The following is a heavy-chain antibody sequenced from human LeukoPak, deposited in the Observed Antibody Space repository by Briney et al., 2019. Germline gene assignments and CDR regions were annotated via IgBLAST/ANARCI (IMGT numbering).Heavy chain of an antibody. D-gene: IGHD3-10*01. V-gene: IGHV3-43*02. CDR3: AKDIRDIWFGELEH. Sequence: GGSLRLSCAASGFTFDDYDMHWVRHAPGKGLEWVSLISGDGGSTYYADSMRGRFTISRDNSNSSLYLQMNSLRTEDTAFYYCAKDIRDIWFGELEHWGQGILVTVSS. J-gene: IGHJ4*02. CDR1: GFTFDDYD. CDR2: ISGDGGST.